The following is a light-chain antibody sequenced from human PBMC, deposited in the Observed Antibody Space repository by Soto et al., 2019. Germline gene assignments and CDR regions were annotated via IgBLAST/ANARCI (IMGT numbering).Light chain of an antibody. V-gene: IGKV1-39*01. CDR1: QIIGKY. CDR2: AAS. CDR3: QQSYNTPLT. Sequence: DIQMTQSPSSLSASVGDRVTITCRASQIIGKYLNWYQQLPGKAPKLLVYAASRLQTGVPSRFNGSVSGTDGSRTITSLQPEDSATYYCQQSYNTPLTFGPGTKVDI. J-gene: IGKJ3*01.